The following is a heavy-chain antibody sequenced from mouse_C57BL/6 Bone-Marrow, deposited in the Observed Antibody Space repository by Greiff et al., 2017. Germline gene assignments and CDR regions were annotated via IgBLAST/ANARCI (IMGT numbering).Heavy chain of an antibody. CDR3: ARNEGYYDYDGVDY. D-gene: IGHD2-4*01. Sequence: EVKLQDSGPGLVKPSQSLSLTCSVTGYSITSGYYWNWIRQFPGNKLEWMGYISYDGSNNYNPSLKNRISITRDTSKNQFFLKLNSVTTEDTATYYCARNEGYYDYDGVDYWGQGTTLTVSS. V-gene: IGHV3-6*01. J-gene: IGHJ2*01. CDR1: GYSITSGYY. CDR2: ISYDGSN.